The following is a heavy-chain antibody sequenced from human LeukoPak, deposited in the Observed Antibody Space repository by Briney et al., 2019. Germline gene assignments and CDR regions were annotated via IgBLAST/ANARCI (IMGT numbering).Heavy chain of an antibody. CDR3: ARAMDPYYDFWSGYSSYYYYYMDV. CDR2: IYYSGST. V-gene: IGHV4-59*01. J-gene: IGHJ6*03. CDR1: GGSISSYY. D-gene: IGHD3-3*01. Sequence: SETLSLTCTVSGGSISSYYWSWIRQPPGKGLEWIGYIYYSGSTNYNPSLKSRVTISVGTSKNQFSLKLSSVTAADTAVYYCARAMDPYYDFWSGYSSYYYYYMDVWGKGTTVTVSS.